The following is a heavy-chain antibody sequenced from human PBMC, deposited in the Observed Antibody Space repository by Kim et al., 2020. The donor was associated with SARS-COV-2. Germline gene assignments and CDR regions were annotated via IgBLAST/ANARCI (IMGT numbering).Heavy chain of an antibody. CDR1: GGSISSSSYY. D-gene: IGHD3-10*01. V-gene: IGHV4-39*07. CDR2: IYYSGST. CDR3: ARDWEPLTMVRGRGWFDP. J-gene: IGHJ5*02. Sequence: SETLSLTCTVSGGSISSSSYYWGWIRQPPGKGLEWIGSIYYSGSTYYNPSLKSRVTISVDTSKNQFSLKLSSVTAADTAVYYCARDWEPLTMVRGRGWFDPWGQGTLVTVSS.